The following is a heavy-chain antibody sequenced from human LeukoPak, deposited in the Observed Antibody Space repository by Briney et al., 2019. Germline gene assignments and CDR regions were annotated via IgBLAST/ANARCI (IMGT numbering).Heavy chain of an antibody. Sequence: PGRSLRLSCEASGFTFSTYGMHWVRQAPGKGLEWVAIISFDENNKYYADSVKGRFTISRDNSKNTLYLQMNSLRLEDTAVYYCAKHPGGFTGIVNYYYMDVWGEGTTVTVSS. CDR2: ISFDENNK. J-gene: IGHJ6*03. D-gene: IGHD3-16*02. V-gene: IGHV3-30*18. CDR1: GFTFSTYG. CDR3: AKHPGGFTGIVNYYYMDV.